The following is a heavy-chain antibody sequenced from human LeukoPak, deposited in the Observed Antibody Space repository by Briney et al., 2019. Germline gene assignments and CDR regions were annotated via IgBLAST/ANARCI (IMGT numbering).Heavy chain of an antibody. Sequence: GASVKVSCKASGYSFTNYDISWVRQAPGQGLEWMGWISAYNGNTNYAQKLQGRVTMTTDTSTSTAYMELRSLRSDDTAVYYCARSPPTKYGYYYYYMDVWGKGTTVTVSS. V-gene: IGHV1-18*01. D-gene: IGHD1-14*01. J-gene: IGHJ6*03. CDR2: ISAYNGNT. CDR1: GYSFTNYD. CDR3: ARSPPTKYGYYYYYMDV.